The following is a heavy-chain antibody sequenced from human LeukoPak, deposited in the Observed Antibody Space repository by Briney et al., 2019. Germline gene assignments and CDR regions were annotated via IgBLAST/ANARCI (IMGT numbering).Heavy chain of an antibody. Sequence: SETLSLTCTVSGGSISSGDYYWSWIRQPPGKGLEWIAYIHYSGITSYNTSLKSRVTISVDTSKNQFSLKLNSVTAADTAVYYCARNAARDCTSTACWPRWFGPWGQGTLVTVSS. D-gene: IGHD2-2*01. J-gene: IGHJ5*02. CDR2: IHYSGIT. V-gene: IGHV4-30-4*01. CDR3: ARNAARDCTSTACWPRWFGP. CDR1: GGSISSGDYY.